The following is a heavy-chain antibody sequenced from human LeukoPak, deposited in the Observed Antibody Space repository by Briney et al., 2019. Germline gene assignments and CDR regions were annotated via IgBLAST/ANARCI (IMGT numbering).Heavy chain of an antibody. CDR1: GFTFCSYA. CDR3: AKDRPNYYGTNGHYYRRDGDC. Sequence: GGSLRLSRVASGFTFCSYAMSWVRQAAGKGLEWVSSTSSSGETTYYADSVKGRFTISRDNSRNTLYLQMNSLRAEDTAVYYCAKDRPNYYGTNGHYYRRDGDCWGQGTLVTVSS. CDR2: TSSSGETT. J-gene: IGHJ4*02. D-gene: IGHD3-22*01. V-gene: IGHV3-23*01.